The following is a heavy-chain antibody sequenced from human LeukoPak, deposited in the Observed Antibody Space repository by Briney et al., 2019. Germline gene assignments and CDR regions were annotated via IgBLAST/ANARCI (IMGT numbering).Heavy chain of an antibody. D-gene: IGHD6-13*01. CDR3: AKDPVAGIPYDDY. CDR2: ISYDGSNK. V-gene: IGHV3-30*18. J-gene: IGHJ4*02. Sequence: GSLRLSCAASGSTFSSYGMHWVRQAPGKGLEWVAVISYDGSNKYYADSVKGRFTISRDNSKNTLYLQMNSLRAEDTAVYYCAKDPVAGIPYDDYWGQGTLVTVSS. CDR1: GSTFSSYG.